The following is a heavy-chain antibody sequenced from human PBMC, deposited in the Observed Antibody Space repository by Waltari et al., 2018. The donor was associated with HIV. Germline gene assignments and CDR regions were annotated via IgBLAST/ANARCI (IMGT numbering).Heavy chain of an antibody. Sequence: QVQLVSSGAEVKMPGASLMVSCEACGYYFIRCGIRWVRQAPAQGLACIGWISVYNDNTKYAQKIQDRLNMTTDSPTSTAYMELRSLGSDNTPVYYCARAPMTTVTSRGFDIWGQGTMVIVSS. CDR3: ARAPMTTVTSRGFDI. J-gene: IGHJ3*02. V-gene: IGHV1-18*01. CDR1: GYYFIRCG. CDR2: ISVYNDNT. D-gene: IGHD4-17*01.